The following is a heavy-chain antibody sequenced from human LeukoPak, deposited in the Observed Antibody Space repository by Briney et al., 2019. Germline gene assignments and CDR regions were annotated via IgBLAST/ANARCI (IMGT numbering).Heavy chain of an antibody. V-gene: IGHV4-30-4*01. D-gene: IGHD5-18*01. CDR2: IYYSGST. J-gene: IGHJ4*02. Sequence: SQTLSLTCTVSGGSISSGDYYWSWIRQPPGKGLEWIGYIYYSGSTYYNPSLKSRVTISVDTSKNQFSLKLSSVTAADTAVYYRARGVAGYSYGSSGTDYWGQGTLVTVSS. CDR1: GGSISSGDYY. CDR3: ARGVAGYSYGSSGTDY.